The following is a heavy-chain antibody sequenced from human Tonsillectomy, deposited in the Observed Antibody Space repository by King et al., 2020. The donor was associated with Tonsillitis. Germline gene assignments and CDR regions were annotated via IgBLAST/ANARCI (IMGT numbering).Heavy chain of an antibody. D-gene: IGHD3-10*01. V-gene: IGHV4-31*03. J-gene: IGHJ5*02. Sequence: VQLQESGPGLVQPSQTLSLTCSVSGGSVSSGAYHWSWIRQYPGKGLEWTGYIYYNGSTYYNPSLRSRVIMSLDTFRNQFSLKLSSVTAADTAVYYCAREASGSPRGDWFDLWGQGTLVTVSS. CDR2: IYYNGST. CDR3: AREASGSPRGDWFDL. CDR1: GGSVSSGAYH.